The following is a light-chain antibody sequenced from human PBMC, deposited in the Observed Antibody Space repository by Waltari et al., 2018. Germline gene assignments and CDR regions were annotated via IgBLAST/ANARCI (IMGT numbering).Light chain of an antibody. CDR3: QKYGTLPAT. CDR2: DAS. V-gene: IGKV3-20*01. CDR1: QSVSRT. J-gene: IGKJ1*01. Sequence: EIVLTQSPGTLSLSPGERATLSCRASQSVSRTLAWYPQKPGQAPRLLIYDASTRATGIPDRCSGSGSGTDFSLTISRLEPEDFAVYYCQKYGTLPATFGQGTKVEIK.